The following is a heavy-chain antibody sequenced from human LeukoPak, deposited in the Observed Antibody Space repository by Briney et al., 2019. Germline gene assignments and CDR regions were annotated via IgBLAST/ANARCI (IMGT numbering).Heavy chain of an antibody. CDR3: ARGPLDIVVVPAAQTPPP. CDR2: INHSGST. CDR1: GGSFSGYY. J-gene: IGHJ5*02. Sequence: SETLSLTCAVYGGSFSGYYWSWIRQPPGKGLEWIGEINHSGSTNYNPSLKSRVTISVDTCKNQFSLKLSSVTAADTAVYYCARGPLDIVVVPAAQTPPPWGQGTLVTVSS. V-gene: IGHV4-34*01. D-gene: IGHD2-2*03.